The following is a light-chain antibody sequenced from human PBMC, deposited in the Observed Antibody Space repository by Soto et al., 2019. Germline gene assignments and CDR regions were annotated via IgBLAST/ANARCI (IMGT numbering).Light chain of an antibody. Sequence: DIVMTQSPLSLPVTPGEPASISCRSSQSLLHSDGYNYLDWYLQKPGQSPQLLIYLGSNRASGVPDRFRGSGSGTDFTLKISRVEAEDVGVYYCMQAIQTRTFGQGTKVDIK. V-gene: IGKV2-28*01. CDR1: QSLLHSDGYNY. CDR3: MQAIQTRT. CDR2: LGS. J-gene: IGKJ1*01.